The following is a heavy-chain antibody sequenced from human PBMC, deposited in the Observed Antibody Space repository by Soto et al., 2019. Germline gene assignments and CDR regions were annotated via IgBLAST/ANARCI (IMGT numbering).Heavy chain of an antibody. J-gene: IGHJ4*02. Sequence: QVQLVQSGAEVKKPGASVKVSCKASGYTFTSYGISWVRQAPGQGLEWMGWISAYNGNTNYAQKLQGRVTMTTDTSTSTAYMELRSLSSDDTAVYYCAMDMYYYGSGIEPQMDYWGQGTLVTVSS. D-gene: IGHD3-10*01. CDR2: ISAYNGNT. CDR3: AMDMYYYGSGIEPQMDY. CDR1: GYTFTSYG. V-gene: IGHV1-18*01.